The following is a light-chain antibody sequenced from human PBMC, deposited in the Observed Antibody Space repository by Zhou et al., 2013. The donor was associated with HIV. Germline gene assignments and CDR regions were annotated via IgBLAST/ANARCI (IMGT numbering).Light chain of an antibody. Sequence: EIVLTQSPGTLSLSPGERATLSCSASQSVTANFLAWYQQKPGQAPRLLIYGASSRAIGIPDRISGSGSGTDFTLTFSRLEPGDFAVYYCQQRNSWPITFGQGTRLEIK. CDR1: QSVTANF. J-gene: IGKJ5*01. CDR2: GAS. V-gene: IGKV3D-20*02. CDR3: QQRNSWPIT.